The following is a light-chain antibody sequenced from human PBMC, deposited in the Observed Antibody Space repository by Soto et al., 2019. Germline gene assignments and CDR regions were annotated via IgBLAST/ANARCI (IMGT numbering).Light chain of an antibody. Sequence: QSALTQPPSASGSPGQSVTMSCAGTSSDIGFYKSVSWYQQHPGRPPNLIIYEVTKRPSGVPDRFSGSKSGNTASLTVSGLQAEDEADYYCSSYAGNNIVLFGGGTKLTVL. J-gene: IGLJ3*02. CDR2: EVT. CDR1: SSDIGFYKS. CDR3: SSYAGNNIVL. V-gene: IGLV2-8*01.